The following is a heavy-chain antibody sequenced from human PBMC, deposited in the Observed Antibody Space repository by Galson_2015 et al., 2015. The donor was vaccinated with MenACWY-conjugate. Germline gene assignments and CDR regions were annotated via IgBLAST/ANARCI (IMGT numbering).Heavy chain of an antibody. J-gene: IGHJ3*02. D-gene: IGHD3-10*01. V-gene: IGHV3-66*01. Sequence: SLRLSCAASGFTFSSYWIHWVRQAPGKGLEWVSVIYSGGSTYYADSVKGRFTISRDNSKNTLYLQMNSLRAEDTAVYYCARDRGGDSSPDDAFDIWGQGTIVTVSS. CDR1: GFTFSSYW. CDR2: IYSGGST. CDR3: ARDRGGDSSPDDAFDI.